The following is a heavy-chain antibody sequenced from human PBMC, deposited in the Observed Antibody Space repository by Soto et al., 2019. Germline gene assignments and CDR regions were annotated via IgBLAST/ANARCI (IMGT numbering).Heavy chain of an antibody. Sequence: EVQLGESGEGMDQPGGSLSLSCAGSGFTFSSYAMHWVRQAPGKGLEYVSAISSNGGSTYYANSVKGRFTISRDNSKNTLYLQMGSLRAEDMAVYYCARGYYYYYGMDVWGQGTTVTVSS. CDR3: ARGYYYYYGMDV. CDR1: GFTFSSYA. J-gene: IGHJ6*02. V-gene: IGHV3-64*01. CDR2: ISSNGGST.